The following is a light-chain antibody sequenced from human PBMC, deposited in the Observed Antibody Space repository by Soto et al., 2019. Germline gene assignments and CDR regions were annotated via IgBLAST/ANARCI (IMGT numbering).Light chain of an antibody. CDR2: SNN. V-gene: IGLV1-44*01. CDR3: AAWDDSRNGVV. CDR1: SSNIGSNT. J-gene: IGLJ2*01. Sequence: QSVLTQPPSASGTPGQRVTISCSGSSSNIGSNTVNWYQQRPGTAPKLLIYSNNQRPSGVPDRFSGSKSSTSASLAICGLQSEDEADYYCAAWDDSRNGVVFGGGTQLTVL.